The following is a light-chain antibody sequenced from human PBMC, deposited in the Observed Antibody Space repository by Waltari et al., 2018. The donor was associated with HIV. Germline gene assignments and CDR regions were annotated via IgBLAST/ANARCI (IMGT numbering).Light chain of an antibody. CDR3: RQHYGTPRT. V-gene: IGKV1-39*01. Sequence: DIQMTQSPSSLSPSVGDRVTITCRASQSIITYLNWYQHTPGKASKLLIYAASTVQSGVPARVSGRGSGTDFTHCSAGLQPEDFATDYGRQHYGTPRTFGQGTTVDIK. CDR1: QSIITY. J-gene: IGKJ1*01. CDR2: AAS.